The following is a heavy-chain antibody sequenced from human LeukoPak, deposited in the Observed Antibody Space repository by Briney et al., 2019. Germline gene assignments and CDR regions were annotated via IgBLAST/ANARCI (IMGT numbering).Heavy chain of an antibody. D-gene: IGHD2-15*01. CDR1: GGSTGSDY. J-gene: IGHJ4*02. Sequence: ASETLSLTCTVSGGSTGSDYWSWIRQPPGKGLEWIAYVYYSGVTSYNPSLKSRVAISIDTSKNQFSLNLSSVTAADTAVYYCARLSLHCSGGSCYRGAFDSWGQGTLVTVSS. CDR3: ARLSLHCSGGSCYRGAFDS. CDR2: VYYSGVT. V-gene: IGHV4-59*08.